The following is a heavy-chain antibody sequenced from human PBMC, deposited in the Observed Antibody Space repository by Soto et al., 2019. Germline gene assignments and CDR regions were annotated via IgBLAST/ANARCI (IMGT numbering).Heavy chain of an antibody. D-gene: IGHD6-13*01. V-gene: IGHV3-64*01. CDR1: GFTFSSYA. CDR3: ARDRDSSSFTAWYFDL. J-gene: IGHJ2*01. CDR2: ISSNGGST. Sequence: EVQLVESGGGLVQPGGSLRLSCAASGFTFSSYAMHWVRQAPGKGLEYVSAISSNGGSTYYANSVKGRFTISTDNSKNTLYLQMGSLRAEDMAVYYCARDRDSSSFTAWYFDLWGRGTLVTVSS.